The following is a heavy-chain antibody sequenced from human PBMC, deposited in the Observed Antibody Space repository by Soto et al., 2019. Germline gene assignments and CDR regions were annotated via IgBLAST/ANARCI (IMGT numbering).Heavy chain of an antibody. Sequence: QVQLVESGGGVVQPGRSLRLSCAASGFTFSSYAMHWVRQAPGKGLEWVAVISYDGSNKYYADSVKGRFTISRDNSKNTLYLQMNSLRAEDPAVYYCARYIVVVTATYAFDIWGQGTMVTVAS. CDR3: ARYIVVVTATYAFDI. J-gene: IGHJ3*02. CDR2: ISYDGSNK. D-gene: IGHD2-21*02. V-gene: IGHV3-30-3*01. CDR1: GFTFSSYA.